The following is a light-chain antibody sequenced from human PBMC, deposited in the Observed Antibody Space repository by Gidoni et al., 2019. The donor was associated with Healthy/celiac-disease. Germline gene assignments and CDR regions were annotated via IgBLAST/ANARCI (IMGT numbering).Light chain of an antibody. CDR1: QRVSSN. CDR3: QQYNNWPRT. V-gene: IGKV3-15*01. J-gene: IGKJ2*01. CDR2: GAS. Sequence: EIVMTQSPATLSVSPGERATISGRASQRVSSNLAWYQQKPGQAPRLLIYGASTRATGIPARFSGSGSGTEFTLTISSLQSEDFAVYYCQQYNNWPRTFGQGTKLEIK.